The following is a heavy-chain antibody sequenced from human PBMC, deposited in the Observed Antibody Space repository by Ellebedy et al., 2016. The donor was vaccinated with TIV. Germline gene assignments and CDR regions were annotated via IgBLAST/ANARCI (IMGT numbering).Heavy chain of an antibody. Sequence: GESLKISCVVAGFTFSSYSMNWVRQAPGRGLEWVSYISGSSSTIYYADSVKGRFTISRDNAKNSLYLQMNSLRAEDTAVYYCARWGSFDIWGQGTMVTVSS. D-gene: IGHD3-16*01. J-gene: IGHJ3*02. CDR2: ISGSSSTI. CDR1: GFTFSSYS. V-gene: IGHV3-48*01. CDR3: ARWGSFDI.